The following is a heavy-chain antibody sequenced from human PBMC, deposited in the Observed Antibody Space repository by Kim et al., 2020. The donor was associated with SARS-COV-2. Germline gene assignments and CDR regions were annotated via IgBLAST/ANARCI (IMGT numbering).Heavy chain of an antibody. D-gene: IGHD3-10*01. J-gene: IGHJ6*02. CDR3: AREALSRGGMDV. V-gene: IGHV3-7*01. Sequence: GGSLRLSCAASGFTFSSYWMSWVRQAPGKGLEWVANMKKDGSEKHYVDSVKGRFTISRDNAENSLYLQMNSLRGEDTAVYYCAREALSRGGMDVWGQGTTVTVSS. CDR2: MKKDGSEK. CDR1: GFTFSSYW.